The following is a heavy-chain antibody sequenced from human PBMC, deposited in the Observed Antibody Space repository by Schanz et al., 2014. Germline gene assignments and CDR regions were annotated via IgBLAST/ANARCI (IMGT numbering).Heavy chain of an antibody. CDR3: AKAAGGPVTRFDP. CDR1: GFTLSNYA. D-gene: IGHD4-4*01. Sequence: EMQLLESGGGLAQPGGSLRLSCAASGFTLSNYAMSWVRQAPGKGLEWVSALSEGGGGTHYADSMRGRFTISSDSSKNTLYLQVSSLRADDATVYYCAKAAGGPVTRFDPWGQGTLVTVSS. V-gene: IGHV3-23*01. J-gene: IGHJ5*02. CDR2: LSEGGGGT.